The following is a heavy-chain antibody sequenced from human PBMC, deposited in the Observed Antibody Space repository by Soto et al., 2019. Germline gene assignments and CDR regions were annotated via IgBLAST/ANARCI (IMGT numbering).Heavy chain of an antibody. CDR2: INPDGSEK. CDR1: GFTFSSSW. J-gene: IGHJ4*02. V-gene: IGHV3-7*01. Sequence: PGGSLRLSCAASGFTFSSSWMDWVRQAPGKGLEWVANINPDGSEKHYVGSAEGRFTISRDNAKNSLYLQMSSLTAEDSALYYCSRSLDSYGQGTRVTVSS. CDR3: SRSLDS.